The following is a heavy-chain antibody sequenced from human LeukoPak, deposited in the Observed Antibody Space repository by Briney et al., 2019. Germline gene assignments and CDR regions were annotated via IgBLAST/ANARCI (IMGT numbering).Heavy chain of an antibody. J-gene: IGHJ4*02. CDR2: MFYSGSA. V-gene: IGHV4-39*01. Sequence: PSETLSLTCTVSGGSISSSSYYWAWIRQPPGKGPEWIGTMFYSGSAYYNPSLESRVTISADTSKNQFSLKLNSVTAADTSVYYCARLYYDSSGFDYWGQGTLVTVSS. CDR3: ARLYYDSSGFDY. D-gene: IGHD3-22*01. CDR1: GGSISSSSYY.